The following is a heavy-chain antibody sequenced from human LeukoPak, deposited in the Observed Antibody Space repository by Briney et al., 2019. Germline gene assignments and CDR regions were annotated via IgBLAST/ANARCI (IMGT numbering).Heavy chain of an antibody. CDR3: AKRYANGWNFDY. CDR2: VTSDGSNT. CDR1: GFTFSSYA. V-gene: IGHV3-30*18. Sequence: GGSLRLSRAASGFTFSSYAMSWVRQAPGEGLEWVALVTSDGSNTYYADSVKGRFTISRDNSKNTVYLQLNSLRAEDTAVYYCAKRYANGWNFDYWGQGTLVTVSS. J-gene: IGHJ4*02. D-gene: IGHD2-2*01.